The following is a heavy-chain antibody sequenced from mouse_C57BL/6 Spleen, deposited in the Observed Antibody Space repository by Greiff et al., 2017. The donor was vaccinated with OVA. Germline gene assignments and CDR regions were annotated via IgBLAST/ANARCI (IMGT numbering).Heavy chain of an antibody. Sequence: QVQLQQSGAELARPGASVKLSCKASGYTFTSYGISWVKQRTGQGLEWIGEIYPRSGNTYYNEKFKGKATLTADKSSSTAYMELRSLTSEDSAVYVCARWDYSNCWYFDVWGTGTTVTVSA. CDR1: GYTFTSYG. CDR2: IYPRSGNT. D-gene: IGHD2-5*01. J-gene: IGHJ1*03. CDR3: ARWDYSNCWYFDV. V-gene: IGHV1-81*01.